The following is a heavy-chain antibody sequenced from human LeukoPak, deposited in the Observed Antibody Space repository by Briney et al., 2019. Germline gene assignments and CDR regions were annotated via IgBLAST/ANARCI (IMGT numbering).Heavy chain of an antibody. CDR2: IWYDGSNK. J-gene: IGHJ6*03. Sequence: QPGGSLRLSCAASGFTFSSYGMHWVRQAPGKGLEWVAVIWYDGSNKYYADSVKGRFTISRDNSKNTLYLQMNSLRAEDTAVYYCAKATKTLGMSMDVWGKGTTVTVSS. D-gene: IGHD6-13*01. V-gene: IGHV3-33*06. CDR3: AKATKTLGMSMDV. CDR1: GFTFSSYG.